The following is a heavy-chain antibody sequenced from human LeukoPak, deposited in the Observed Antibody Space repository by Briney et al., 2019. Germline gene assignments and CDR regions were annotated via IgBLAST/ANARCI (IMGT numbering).Heavy chain of an antibody. D-gene: IGHD3-22*01. CDR1: GFTFSRYD. Sequence: GGSLRLSCVVSGFTFSRYDMSWVRQAPGTALEWVSGISSGGGSTYYADSVKGRFTISRDNSKNTLYLEMSSLRAEDTAVYYCAKSGYNYDSDAYAFIDYWGQGTLVTVSS. CDR2: ISSGGGST. V-gene: IGHV3-23*01. J-gene: IGHJ4*02. CDR3: AKSGYNYDSDAYAFIDY.